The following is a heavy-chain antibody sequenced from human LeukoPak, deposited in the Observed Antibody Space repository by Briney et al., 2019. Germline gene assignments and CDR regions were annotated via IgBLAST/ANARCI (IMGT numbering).Heavy chain of an antibody. CDR3: ARTSGAAAGYFDY. V-gene: IGHV3-33*01. J-gene: IGHJ4*02. CDR1: GFTFSSYG. CDR2: IWYDGSNK. Sequence: GRSLRLSCAASGFTFSSYGMHWVRQAPGKGLEWVAVIWYDGSNKYYADSVKGRSTISRDNSKNTLYLQMNSLRAEDTAVYYCARTSGAAAGYFDYWGQGTLVTVSS. D-gene: IGHD6-13*01.